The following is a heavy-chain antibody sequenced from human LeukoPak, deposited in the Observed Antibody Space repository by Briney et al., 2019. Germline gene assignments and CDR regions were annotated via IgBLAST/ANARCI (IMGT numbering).Heavy chain of an antibody. D-gene: IGHD3-22*01. Sequence: ASVKVSCKASGGTFSSYAINWVRQAPGQGLEWMGGIIPIFGTANSAQKFQGRVTITADESTSTAYMELSSLRSEDTAVYYCARVQDYYDSSGYDYWGQGTLVTVSS. CDR3: ARVQDYYDSSGYDY. V-gene: IGHV1-69*13. J-gene: IGHJ4*02. CDR2: IIPIFGTA. CDR1: GGTFSSYA.